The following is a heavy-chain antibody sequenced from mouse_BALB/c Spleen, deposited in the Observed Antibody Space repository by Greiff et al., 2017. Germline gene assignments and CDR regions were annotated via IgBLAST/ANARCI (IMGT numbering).Heavy chain of an antibody. CDR1: GFTFSSYG. D-gene: IGHD1-1*01. J-gene: IGHJ1*01. Sequence: EVQVVESGGGLVQPGGSLKLSCAASGFTFSSYGMSWVRQTPDKRLELVATINSNGGSTYYPDSVKGRFTISRDNAKNTLYLQMSSLKSEDTAMYYCARVLLYGYWYCDVWGAGTTVTVSS. V-gene: IGHV5-6-3*01. CDR2: INSNGGST. CDR3: ARVLLYGYWYCDV.